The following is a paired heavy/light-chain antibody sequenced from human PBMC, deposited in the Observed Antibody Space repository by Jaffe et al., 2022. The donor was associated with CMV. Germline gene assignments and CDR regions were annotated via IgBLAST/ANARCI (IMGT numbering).Heavy chain of an antibody. Sequence: EVQLVESGGGLVQPGESLRLSCAASGFSFSNYWMHWVRQAPGKGLVWVSRISSDGSTTTYADSVKGRVTISRDNAKNTLYLQVESLRAEDTAVYYCARGTYFFDTSGYCYFDYWGQGTLVTVSS. CDR3: ARGTYFFDTSGYCYFDY. CDR1: GFSFSNYW. D-gene: IGHD3-22*01. J-gene: IGHJ4*02. CDR2: ISSDGSTT. V-gene: IGHV3-74*03.
Light chain of an antibody. J-gene: IGKJ2*01. Sequence: EIVMTQSPATLSVSPGERATLSCRASQSVSSNLAWYQQKPGQAPRLLIYAVSTRATGIPARFSGSRSGTEFTLTIDSLQSEDFAIYYCQQYNNWPPYTFGQGTKLEIK. CDR3: QQYNNWPPYT. CDR1: QSVSSN. CDR2: AVS. V-gene: IGKV3-15*01.